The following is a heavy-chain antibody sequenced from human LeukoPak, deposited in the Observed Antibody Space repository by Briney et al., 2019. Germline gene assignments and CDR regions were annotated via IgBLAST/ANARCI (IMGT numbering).Heavy chain of an antibody. V-gene: IGHV1-24*01. J-gene: IGHJ3*01. D-gene: IGHD2-8*01. Sequence: ASVKVSCKVSGDSLSDMSVHWIRQATGRGLEWMGSFDSEDGEPVYAQKFQGRLTMTEDTSTDTAYMDLSSLTFEDTAVYYCASGNEVTLEGFALWGQGTMVSVSA. CDR1: GDSLSDMS. CDR2: FDSEDGEP. CDR3: ASGNEVTLEGFAL.